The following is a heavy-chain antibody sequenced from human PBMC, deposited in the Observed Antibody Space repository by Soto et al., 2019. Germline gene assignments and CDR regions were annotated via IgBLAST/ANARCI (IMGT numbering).Heavy chain of an antibody. CDR3: ARAGGAYFYYYGVDV. V-gene: IGHV4-30-4*01. Sequence: SETLSLTCTVSGGSTSSGDYYWNWIRQPPGKGLEWIGYIYYSGSTYYNPSLKSRVTISVDTSKNQFSLKLSSVTAADTAVYFCARAGGAYFYYYGVDVWGQGTTVTVSS. CDR2: IYYSGST. D-gene: IGHD1-1*01. J-gene: IGHJ6*02. CDR1: GGSTSSGDYY.